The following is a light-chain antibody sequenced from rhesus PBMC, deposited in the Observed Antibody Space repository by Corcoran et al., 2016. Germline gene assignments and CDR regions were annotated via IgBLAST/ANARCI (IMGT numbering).Light chain of an antibody. CDR1: QDINNW. CDR2: KAS. V-gene: IGKV1-22*01. CDR3: QHYTRRPLT. J-gene: IGKJ4*01. Sequence: DIQMTQSPSSLPASVGDTVTITCRASQDINNWLAWYQQKPGKAPNLLIYKASRLQSGVPSRFSGSGSGTDFPLTINSLQSEDFATYYCQHYTRRPLTFGGGTK.